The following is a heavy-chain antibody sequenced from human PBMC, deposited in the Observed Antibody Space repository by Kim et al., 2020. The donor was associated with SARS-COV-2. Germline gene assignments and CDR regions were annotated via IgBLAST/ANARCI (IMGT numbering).Heavy chain of an antibody. J-gene: IGHJ6*02. CDR2: ISGSGGSK. V-gene: IGHV3-23*01. Sequence: GGSLRLSCAASGFTFSSYAMRWVRQAPGKGLEWVSAISGSGGSKYYADSVKGRFTISRDNSKNTLYLQMNSLRAEDTAVYYCATHMYYDFWSGSLNPEGGYGMDVWGQGTTVTVSS. CDR3: ATHMYYDFWSGSLNPEGGYGMDV. CDR1: GFTFSSYA. D-gene: IGHD3-3*01.